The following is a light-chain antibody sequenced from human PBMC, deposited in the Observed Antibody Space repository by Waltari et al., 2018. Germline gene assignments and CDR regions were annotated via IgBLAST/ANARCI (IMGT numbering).Light chain of an antibody. CDR1: QSLLYNSNNKNY. CDR3: QQYYTAPYT. Sequence: DIVMTQSPDSLAVSLGEKATINCKSNQSLLYNSNNKNYLAWYQQKPGQPLKLFFYWASSRESGVPDRFSGSGSGTDFTLTIGSLQAEDVAVYYCQQYYTAPYTFGQRTKLEIK. CDR2: WAS. V-gene: IGKV4-1*01. J-gene: IGKJ2*01.